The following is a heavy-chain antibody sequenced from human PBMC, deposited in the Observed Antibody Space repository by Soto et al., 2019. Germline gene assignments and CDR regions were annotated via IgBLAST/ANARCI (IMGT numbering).Heavy chain of an antibody. D-gene: IGHD3-22*01. CDR3: ARRSSMGYYDSSGYYYAPIFDY. V-gene: IGHV4-59*12. CDR2: IYYSGST. CDR1: GGSISSYY. Sequence: SETLSLTCTVSGGSISSYYWSWIRQPPGKGLEWIGYIYYSGSTNYNPSLKSRVTISVDTSKNQFSLKLSSVTAADTAVYYRARRSSMGYYDSSGYYYAPIFDYWGQGTLVTVSS. J-gene: IGHJ4*02.